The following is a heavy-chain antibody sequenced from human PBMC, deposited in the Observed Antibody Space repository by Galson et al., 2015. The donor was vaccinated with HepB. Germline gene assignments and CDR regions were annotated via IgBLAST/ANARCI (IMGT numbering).Heavy chain of an antibody. Sequence: SVKVSCKASGGTFSSYTIAWVRQAPGQGPEWMGGIIPIFSTTDYAPNFQGRVTITADDYTNTVYMELSSLRSDDTAVYCCTNTSRQYNWFDPWGQGTLVTVSS. J-gene: IGHJ5*02. CDR3: TNTSRQYNWFDP. V-gene: IGHV1-69*13. CDR1: GGTFSSYT. D-gene: IGHD2-2*01. CDR2: IIPIFSTT.